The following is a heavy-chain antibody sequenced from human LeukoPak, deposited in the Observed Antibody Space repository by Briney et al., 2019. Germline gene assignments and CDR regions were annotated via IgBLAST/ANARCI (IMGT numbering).Heavy chain of an antibody. CDR2: IYYSGST. Sequence: SDTLSLTCAVSGYSISSSNWWGWIRQPPGKGLEWIGYIYYSGSTYYNPSLKSRVTMSVDTSKNQFSLKLSSVTAVDTAVYYCARMAVAGNSGGPFDLWGRGTLVTVSS. CDR1: GYSISSSNW. CDR3: ARMAVAGNSGGPFDL. D-gene: IGHD6-19*01. J-gene: IGHJ2*01. V-gene: IGHV4-28*01.